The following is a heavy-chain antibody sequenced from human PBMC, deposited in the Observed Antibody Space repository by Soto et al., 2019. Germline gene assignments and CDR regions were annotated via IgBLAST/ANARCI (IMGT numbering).Heavy chain of an antibody. D-gene: IGHD3-22*01. J-gene: IGHJ4*02. V-gene: IGHV1-2*02. CDR3: ARTSRYDYDTSGYYPHFDY. CDR2: SNPNSGGT. CDR1: GYTFTGYY. Sequence: QVQLVQSGAEVKKPGASVKVSCKASGYTFTGYYMHWVRQAPGQGLEWMGWSNPNSGGTNYAQKFQRRVTMARDTSISTAYMELSRLRSDDTAVYYCARTSRYDYDTSGYYPHFDYWGQGTLVTVSS.